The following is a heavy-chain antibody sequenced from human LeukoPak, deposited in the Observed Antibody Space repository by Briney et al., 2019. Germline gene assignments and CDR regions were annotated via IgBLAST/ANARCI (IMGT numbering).Heavy chain of an antibody. Sequence: WGSLTLSCAASGFTFSSYDMHWVRKATGQGLEWVSAIGTAGDTYYPGSVKGRFTISRENAKNSLYLQMNSLRAGDTAVYYCARAGYGSGSLSLDYWGQGAKVTVSS. D-gene: IGHD3-10*01. V-gene: IGHV3-13*01. J-gene: IGHJ4*02. CDR2: IGTAGDT. CDR3: ARAGYGSGSLSLDY. CDR1: GFTFSSYD.